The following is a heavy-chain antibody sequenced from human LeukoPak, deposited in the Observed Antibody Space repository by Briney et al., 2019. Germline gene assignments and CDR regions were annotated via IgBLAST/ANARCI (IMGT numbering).Heavy chain of an antibody. CDR3: ARYSGGQWLDLDY. V-gene: IGHV1-2*02. CDR2: INPNSGGT. D-gene: IGHD6-19*01. CDR1: GYTFTGYY. Sequence: ASVKVSCKASGYTFTGYYMHWVRQAPGQGIEWRGWINPNSGGTNYAQKFQGRVTMTRDTSISTAYMELSRLRSDDTAVYYCARYSGGQWLDLDYWGQGTLVTVSS. J-gene: IGHJ4*02.